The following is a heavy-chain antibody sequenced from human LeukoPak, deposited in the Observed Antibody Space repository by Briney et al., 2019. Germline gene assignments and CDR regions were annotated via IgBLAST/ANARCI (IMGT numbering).Heavy chain of an antibody. CDR1: GFTFSSYA. Sequence: GGSLRLSCAASGFTFSSYAMHWVRQAPGKGLEWVAVISYDGSNKYYADSVKGRFTISRDNAENSLSLQMNSLRAEDTAVYYCASAGGDSRSPLPFYYWGQGTLVTVSS. D-gene: IGHD6-6*01. CDR2: ISYDGSNK. CDR3: ASAGGDSRSPLPFYY. J-gene: IGHJ4*02. V-gene: IGHV3-30-3*01.